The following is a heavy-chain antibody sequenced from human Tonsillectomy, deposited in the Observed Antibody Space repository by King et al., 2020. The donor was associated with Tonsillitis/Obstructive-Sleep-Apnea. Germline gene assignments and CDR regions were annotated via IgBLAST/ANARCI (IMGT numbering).Heavy chain of an antibody. V-gene: IGHV1-18*01. CDR2: ICAYNGDT. J-gene: IGHJ4*02. CDR1: GYTFTTYG. CDR3: ARDSRSHYYDTSGYYTFEY. D-gene: IGHD3-22*01. Sequence: QLVQSGAEVKKPGASVKVSCKASGYTFTTYGISWVRQAPGQGLEWMGWICAYNGDTNYAQKLQDRVTMTTDTSTSTAYMEVRSLRSDDTAVYYCARDSRSHYYDTSGYYTFEYWGQGTLVTVSS.